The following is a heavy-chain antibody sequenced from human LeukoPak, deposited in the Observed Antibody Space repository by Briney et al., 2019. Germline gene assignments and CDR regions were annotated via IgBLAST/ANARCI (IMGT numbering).Heavy chain of an antibody. CDR3: AKDRAEYSLEYFQH. V-gene: IGHV3-21*01. CDR1: GFTFSSYS. CDR2: ISSSSSYI. Sequence: GGSLRLSCAASGFTFSSYSMNWVRQAPGKGLEWVSSISSSSSYIHYADSVKGRFTISRDNAKNSLYLQMNSLRAEDTAVYYCAKDRAEYSLEYFQHWGQGTLFTVSS. J-gene: IGHJ1*01. D-gene: IGHD5-18*01.